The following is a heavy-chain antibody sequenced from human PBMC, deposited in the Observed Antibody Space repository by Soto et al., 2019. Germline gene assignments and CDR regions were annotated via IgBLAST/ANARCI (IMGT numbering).Heavy chain of an antibody. J-gene: IGHJ4*02. D-gene: IGHD7-27*01. CDR2: IRGSGDST. Sequence: EVQLLESGGGSVQPGGSLRLSCAASGFTFSSYGMTFSSYAMSWVRQAPGKGLEWVSTIRGSGDSTYYADSVKGRFTISRDNSKNTLFLQMNSLRAGDTALYYCALRKTGSYFDYWGQGTLVTVSS. V-gene: IGHV3-23*01. CDR1: GFTFSSYGMTFSSYA. CDR3: ALRKTGSYFDY.